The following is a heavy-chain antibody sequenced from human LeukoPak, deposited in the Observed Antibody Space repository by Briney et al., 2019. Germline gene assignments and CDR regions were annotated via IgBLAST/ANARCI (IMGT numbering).Heavy chain of an antibody. J-gene: IGHJ4*02. V-gene: IGHV1-3*01. CDR1: GYTFTSHA. CDR3: ARGGCSSTSCYRALDY. D-gene: IGHD2-2*01. Sequence: GASVKVSCKASGYTFTSHAMHWVRQAPGQRLEWMGWINAGNGNTKYSQKFQGRVTITRDTSASTAYMELSSLRSEDTAVYYCARGGCSSTSCYRALDYWGQGTLVTVSS. CDR2: INAGNGNT.